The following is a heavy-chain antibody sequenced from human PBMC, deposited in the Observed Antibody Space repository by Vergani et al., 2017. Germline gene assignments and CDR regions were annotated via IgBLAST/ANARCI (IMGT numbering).Heavy chain of an antibody. CDR1: GGSVSSGSYY. V-gene: IGHV4-61*01. Sequence: QVQLQESGPGLVKPSETLSLTCTVSGGSVSSGSYYWSWIRQPPGKGLEWIGYIYYSGSTNYNPSLKSRVTISVDTSKNQFSLKLSSVTAADTAVYYCASATNYYGSGSAVNYFDYWGQGTLVTVSS. J-gene: IGHJ4*02. D-gene: IGHD3-10*01. CDR2: IYYSGST. CDR3: ASATNYYGSGSAVNYFDY.